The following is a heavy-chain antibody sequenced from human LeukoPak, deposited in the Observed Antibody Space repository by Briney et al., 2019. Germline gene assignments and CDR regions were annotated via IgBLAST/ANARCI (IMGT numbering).Heavy chain of an antibody. CDR3: ATLDGSGSYFVDY. D-gene: IGHD3-10*01. J-gene: IGHJ4*02. CDR2: FDPEDGGT. CDR1: GYTLTELS. V-gene: IGHV1-24*01. Sequence: ASVKVSCKVSGYTLTELSMHWVRQAPGKGLEWMGGFDPEDGGTIYAQKFQGRVTMTEDTSTDTAYMELSSLRSEDTAVYYCATLDGSGSYFVDYWGQGTLVTVSS.